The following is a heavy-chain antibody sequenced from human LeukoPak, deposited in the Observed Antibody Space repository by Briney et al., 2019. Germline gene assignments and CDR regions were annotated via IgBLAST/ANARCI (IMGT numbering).Heavy chain of an antibody. Sequence: GGSLRLSCAASGFTFSSYWMHWVRQAPGKGLVWVSRINSDGSSTSYADSVKGRFTISRDNAKNSLYLQMNSLRAEDTAVYYCAREMDDILTGYGLDYWGQGTLVTVSS. D-gene: IGHD3-9*01. V-gene: IGHV3-74*01. CDR2: INSDGSST. J-gene: IGHJ4*02. CDR3: AREMDDILTGYGLDY. CDR1: GFTFSSYW.